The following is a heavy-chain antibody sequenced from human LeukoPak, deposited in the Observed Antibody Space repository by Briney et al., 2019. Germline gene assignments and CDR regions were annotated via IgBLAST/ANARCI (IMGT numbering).Heavy chain of an antibody. CDR1: GGTFSSYA. CDR3: ARGDDYGDRGQGYYYYYGMDV. Sequence: SVKVSCKASGGTFSSYAISWVRQAPGQGLEWMGRIIPILGIANYAQKFQGRVTITADKSTSTAYMELSSLRPEDTAVYYCARGDDYGDRGQGYYYYYGMDVWGQGTTVTVSS. V-gene: IGHV1-69*04. J-gene: IGHJ6*02. CDR2: IIPILGIA. D-gene: IGHD4-17*01.